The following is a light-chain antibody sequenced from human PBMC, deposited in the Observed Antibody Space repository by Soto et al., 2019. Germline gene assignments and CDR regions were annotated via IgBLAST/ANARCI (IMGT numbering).Light chain of an antibody. Sequence: DIQMTQSPSTLSASVGDRVTITCRARQGISSYLAWYQQKPGKAPKLLIYAASTLQSGVPSRFSGSGSGTEFTLTISSLQPEDFATYYCQQLNSYLALTFGGGTKVDIK. CDR1: QGISSY. CDR3: QQLNSYLALT. CDR2: AAS. J-gene: IGKJ4*01. V-gene: IGKV1-9*01.